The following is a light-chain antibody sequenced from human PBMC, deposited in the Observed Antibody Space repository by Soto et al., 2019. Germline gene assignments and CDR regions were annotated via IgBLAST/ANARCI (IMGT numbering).Light chain of an antibody. CDR3: SSYTTSSTLYV. V-gene: IGLV2-14*01. Sequence: QSALTQPASVSGSPGQSITISCTGTSSDVGNYNYVSWYQQHPGKAPKLMIYEVSNRPSGVSNRFSGSKSGNTASLTISGLQAEDEADYYCSSYTTSSTLYVFGTGTRSPS. CDR2: EVS. J-gene: IGLJ1*01. CDR1: SSDVGNYNY.